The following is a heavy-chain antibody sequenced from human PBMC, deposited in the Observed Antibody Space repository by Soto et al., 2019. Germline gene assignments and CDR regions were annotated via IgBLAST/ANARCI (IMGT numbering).Heavy chain of an antibody. J-gene: IGHJ4*02. CDR3: ATDIGTVTTYFDY. D-gene: IGHD4-17*01. CDR2: IWYDGSNK. CDR1: GFTFSSYG. V-gene: IGHV3-33*01. Sequence: PGGSLRLSCAASGFTFSSYGMHWVRQAPGKGLEWVAVIWYDGSNKYYADSVKGRFTISRDNSKNTLYLQMNSLRAEDTAVYYCATDIGTVTTYFDYWGQGTLVTVSS.